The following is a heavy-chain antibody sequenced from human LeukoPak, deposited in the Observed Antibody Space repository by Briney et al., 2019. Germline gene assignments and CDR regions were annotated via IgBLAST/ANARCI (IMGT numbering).Heavy chain of an antibody. CDR1: GFTFSGYA. J-gene: IGHJ4*02. Sequence: GESLRLSCAASGFTFSGYAMYWVRQAPGKGLEWVSSIEASGGATYYADSVKGRFTISRDNSKNTFYLQMDSLRAEDTAVYYCARRAGDLLTGYYFDYWGQGTLVTVSS. CDR2: IEASGGAT. D-gene: IGHD3-9*01. CDR3: ARRAGDLLTGYYFDY. V-gene: IGHV3-23*01.